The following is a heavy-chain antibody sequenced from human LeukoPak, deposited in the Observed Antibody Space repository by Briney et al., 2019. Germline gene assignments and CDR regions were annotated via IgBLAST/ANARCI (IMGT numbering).Heavy chain of an antibody. CDR2: ISSSSSTI. D-gene: IGHD3-10*01. V-gene: IGHV3-48*01. Sequence: GGSLRLSCAASGFTFSSYSMNWVRLAPGKGLEWVSYISSSSSTIYYADSVKGRFTISRDNAKNSLYLQMNSLRAEDTAVYYCARLVITMVRGVIDYGMDVWGQGTTVTVSS. CDR1: GFTFSSYS. J-gene: IGHJ6*02. CDR3: ARLVITMVRGVIDYGMDV.